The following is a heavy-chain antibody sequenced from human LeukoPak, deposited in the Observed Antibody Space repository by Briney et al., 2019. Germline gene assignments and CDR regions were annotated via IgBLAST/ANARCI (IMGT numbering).Heavy chain of an antibody. J-gene: IGHJ4*02. CDR3: AKDQYDWNYFDY. CDR1: GFTFSSYA. CDR2: ISGSGYTT. V-gene: IGHV3-23*01. Sequence: GGSLRLSCAASGFTFSSYAMSWVRQAPGKGLEWVSTISGSGYTTYYADSVKGRFTISRDNSQNTLYLEMNSLRAEDAALYYCAKDQYDWNYFDYWGQGTLVTVSS. D-gene: IGHD1-20*01.